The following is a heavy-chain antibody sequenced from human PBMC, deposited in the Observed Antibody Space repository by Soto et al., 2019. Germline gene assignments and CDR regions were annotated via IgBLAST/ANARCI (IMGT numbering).Heavy chain of an antibody. CDR3: TTDPSMATGKV. D-gene: IGHD5-12*01. CDR1: GFTFSNAW. J-gene: IGHJ4*02. CDR2: IKSKTDGGTT. V-gene: IGHV3-15*07. Sequence: EVQLVESGGGLVKPGGSLRLSCAASGFTFSNAWMNWVRQAPGKGLEWVGSIKSKTDGGTTDYAAPVKGRFTISRDDSKNTLYLQMNSLKTEDTAVYYCTTDPSMATGKVWGQGTLVTVSS.